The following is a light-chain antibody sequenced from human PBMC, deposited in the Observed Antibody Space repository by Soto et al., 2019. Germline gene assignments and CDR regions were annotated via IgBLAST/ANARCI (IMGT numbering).Light chain of an antibody. CDR2: GDN. CDR1: SSNIGAGYD. J-gene: IGLJ1*01. Sequence: QSVLTQPPSVSGAPGQKITISCTGSSSNIGAGYDVHWYRQFPGAAPKLLISGDNNRPSGVPDRFSGSKSGTSASLAITRLQAEDEADYYCQSYDSSLSRVFGTGTKVTVL. V-gene: IGLV1-40*01. CDR3: QSYDSSLSRV.